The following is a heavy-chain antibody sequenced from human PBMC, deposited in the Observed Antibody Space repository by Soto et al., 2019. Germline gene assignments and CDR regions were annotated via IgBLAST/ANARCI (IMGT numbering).Heavy chain of an antibody. CDR1: GFSLSTRAVG. D-gene: IGHD1-26*01. Sequence: QITLKESGRTLVKPTQTLTLTCTFSGFSLSTRAVGVGWIRQPPGKALEWLALIYWNDDKRYSPSLKNRLTIIEDTSKNHVVLRMTNMDPVDTATSYCAHRHELGSFDIWGQGTKVTVSS. V-gene: IGHV2-5*01. J-gene: IGHJ3*02. CDR2: IYWNDDK. CDR3: AHRHELGSFDI.